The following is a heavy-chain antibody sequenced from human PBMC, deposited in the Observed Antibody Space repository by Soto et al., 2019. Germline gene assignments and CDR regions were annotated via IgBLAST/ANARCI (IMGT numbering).Heavy chain of an antibody. CDR2: ISYDGSNK. D-gene: IGHD3-3*01. Sequence: LRLSCAASGFTFSSYGMHWVRQAPGRGLEWVAVISYDGSNKYYADSVKGRFTISRDNSKNTLYLQMNSLRAEDTAVYYCAKVRSEDVLRFLEWLPNYYYYMDVWGKGTTVTVSS. CDR1: GFTFSSYG. CDR3: AKVRSEDVLRFLEWLPNYYYYMDV. V-gene: IGHV3-30*18. J-gene: IGHJ6*03.